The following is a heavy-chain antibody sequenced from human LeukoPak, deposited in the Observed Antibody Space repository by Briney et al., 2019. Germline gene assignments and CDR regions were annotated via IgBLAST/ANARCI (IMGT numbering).Heavy chain of an antibody. D-gene: IGHD3-16*01. CDR1: GGTLSSYA. V-gene: IGHV1-69*04. J-gene: IGHJ4*02. Sequence: SVNASCKASGGTLSSYAISWVRQAPGQGLKWMGRIIPILGIANYAQKCQGRVTITADKPTSTAYMERSSRRSEDTAVYYCARVEVGGGDNYFDYWGQGTLVTVSS. CDR2: IIPILGIA. CDR3: ARVEVGGGDNYFDY.